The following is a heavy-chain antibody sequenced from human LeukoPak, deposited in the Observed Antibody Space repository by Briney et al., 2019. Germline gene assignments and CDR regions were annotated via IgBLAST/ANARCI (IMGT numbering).Heavy chain of an antibody. J-gene: IGHJ4*02. CDR3: ARGQGTVTTH. D-gene: IGHD4-17*01. CDR2: INHSGSA. CDR1: GGSFSGYY. V-gene: IGHV4-34*01. Sequence: SETLSLTCAVYGGSFSGYYWSWIRQPPGKGLEWIGEINHSGSANYNPSLKSRVTISLDTSKNQFSLKVSPVTAADTAVYYCARGQGTVTTHWGQGTLVTVSS.